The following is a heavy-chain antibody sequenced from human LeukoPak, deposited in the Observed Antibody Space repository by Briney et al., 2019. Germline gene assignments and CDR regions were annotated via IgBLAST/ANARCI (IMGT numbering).Heavy chain of an antibody. D-gene: IGHD2-8*01. V-gene: IGHV4-59*01. Sequence: PSETLSLTCTVSGGSISSYYWSWIRQPPGKGLEWIGYIYYSGSTNYNPSLKSRVTISVDTSKNQFSLKLSSVTAADTAVYYCARGRGLMVYAIIVSRWFDPWGQGTLVTVSS. CDR2: IYYSGST. CDR1: GGSISSYY. CDR3: ARGRGLMVYAIIVSRWFDP. J-gene: IGHJ5*02.